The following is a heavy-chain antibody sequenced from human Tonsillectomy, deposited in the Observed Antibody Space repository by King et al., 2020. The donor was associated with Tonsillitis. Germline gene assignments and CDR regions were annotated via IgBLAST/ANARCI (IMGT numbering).Heavy chain of an antibody. J-gene: IGHJ4*02. CDR1: GFTFSSHW. D-gene: IGHD2-15*01. CDR3: AKDGRLLFY. V-gene: IGHV3-7*01. CDR2: IKPDGSEE. Sequence: VQLVESGGGLVQPGGSLRLSCTASGFTFSSHWRSWVRQAPGKGLEYVANIKPDGSEENYVDSVKGRFTISRDNAKNSLYLQMHSLRAEDTAVYYCAKDGRLLFYWGQGTLVTVSS.